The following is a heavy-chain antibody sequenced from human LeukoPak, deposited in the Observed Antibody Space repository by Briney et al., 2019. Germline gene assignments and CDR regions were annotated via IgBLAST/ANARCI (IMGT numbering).Heavy chain of an antibody. CDR2: ISGSGTST. CDR1: GFTFSSYA. Sequence: GGSLRLSCAASGFTFSSYAMTWVRQAPGKGLEWVSAISGSGTSTYYADSVKGRFTITRDNSKNTLYLQMNSLRAEDTAVYYCTKDKVSRGFFYYGGQGTLVTVS. CDR3: TKDKVSRGFFYY. J-gene: IGHJ4*02. D-gene: IGHD1-26*01. V-gene: IGHV3-23*01.